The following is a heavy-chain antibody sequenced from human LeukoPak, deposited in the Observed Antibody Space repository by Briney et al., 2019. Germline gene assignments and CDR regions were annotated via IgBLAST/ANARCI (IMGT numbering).Heavy chain of an antibody. J-gene: IGHJ5*02. CDR2: IVVGSGNT. CDR3: AAVYSQELRFPPNWFDP. V-gene: IGHV1-58*01. D-gene: IGHD3-3*01. CDR1: GFTFTSSA. Sequence: GASVKVSCKASGFTFTSSAAQWVRQARGQRLEWIGWIVVGSGNTNYAQKFQERVTITRDMSTSTAYMELSSLRSEDTAVYYCAAVYSQELRFPPNWFDPWGQGTLVTVSS.